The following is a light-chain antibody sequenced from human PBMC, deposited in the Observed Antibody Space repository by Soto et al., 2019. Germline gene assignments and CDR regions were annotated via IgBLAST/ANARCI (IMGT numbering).Light chain of an antibody. Sequence: EIVMTQSPATLSVSPGERATLSCRASQSVSSNLAWYQQKPGQAPRLLIYGASTRATGIPARFSGSGSGTVFTLTISRLRFKVFAFFYCQQYNNWPGPFGKGTRVDIK. CDR3: QQYNNWPGP. V-gene: IGKV3-15*01. CDR1: QSVSSN. CDR2: GAS. J-gene: IGKJ1*01.